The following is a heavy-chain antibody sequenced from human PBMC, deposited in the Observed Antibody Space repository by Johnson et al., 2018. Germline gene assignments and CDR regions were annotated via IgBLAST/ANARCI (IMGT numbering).Heavy chain of an antibody. CDR3: ARSPHLSLHRHLGWPYFDY. CDR1: GGSFSAYY. Sequence: QVQLQQWGAGLLKPSETLSLTCAVYGGSFSAYYWNWIRQPPGKGLEWIGEINHSGSTNYNPSLKSRVTISIDTSKNQFSLKLSSVTAADTAVYYCARSPHLSLHRHLGWPYFDYWGQGTLVTVSS. D-gene: IGHD5-24*01. V-gene: IGHV4-34*01. J-gene: IGHJ4*02. CDR2: INHSGST.